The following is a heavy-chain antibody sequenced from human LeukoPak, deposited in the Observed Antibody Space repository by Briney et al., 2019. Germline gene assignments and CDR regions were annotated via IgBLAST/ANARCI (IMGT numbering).Heavy chain of an antibody. CDR3: ASSTGIAAAQGDDAFDI. V-gene: IGHV3-30*04. CDR1: GFTFSSYA. J-gene: IGHJ3*02. CDR2: ISYDGSNK. Sequence: PGGSLRLSCAASGFTFSSYAMHWVRQAPGKGLEWVAVISYDGSNKYYADSVKGRFTISRDNSKNTLYLQMNSLRAEDTAVYYCASSTGIAAAQGDDAFDIWGQGTMVTVSS. D-gene: IGHD6-13*01.